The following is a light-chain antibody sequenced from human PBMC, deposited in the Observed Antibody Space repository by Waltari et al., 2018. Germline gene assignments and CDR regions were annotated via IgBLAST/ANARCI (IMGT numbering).Light chain of an antibody. V-gene: IGKV1-39*01. CDR1: QSISTS. CDR3: QHSYRTPWT. J-gene: IGKJ1*01. CDR2: AAS. Sequence: DIQMTQSPSSLSASVGDRVTITCRASQSISTSLNWYQQRPGKAPKLLIYAASNLQSGVPSTFSGSGSGTDFSHTISSLQREDFATYYCQHSYRTPWTFGQGNKVEIK.